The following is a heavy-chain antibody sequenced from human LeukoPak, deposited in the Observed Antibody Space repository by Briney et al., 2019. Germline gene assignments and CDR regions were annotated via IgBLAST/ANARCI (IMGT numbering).Heavy chain of an antibody. CDR2: INPNSGGT. CDR1: GYTFTGYY. D-gene: IGHD6-6*01. V-gene: IGHV1-2*02. J-gene: IGHJ5*02. Sequence: ASVKVSYKASGYTFTGYYMHWVRQAPGQGLEWMGWINPNSGGTNYAQKFQGRVTMTRDTSISTAYMELSRLRSDDTAVYYCARVGAARAANWFDPWGQGTLVTVSS. CDR3: ARVGAARAANWFDP.